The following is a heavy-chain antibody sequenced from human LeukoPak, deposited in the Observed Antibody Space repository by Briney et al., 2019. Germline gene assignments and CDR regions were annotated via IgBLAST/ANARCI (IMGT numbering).Heavy chain of an antibody. V-gene: IGHV4-4*07. CDR3: ARDDYYDSSGYYYSASMGAFDI. J-gene: IGHJ3*02. CDR2: IYTSGST. Sequence: PSETLSLTCTVSGGSISSYYWSWIRQPAGKGLEWIGRIYTSGSTNYNPSLKSRVTMSVDTSKNQFSLKLSSVTAADTAVYYCARDDYYDSSGYYYSASMGAFDIWGQGTMVTVSS. CDR1: GGSISSYY. D-gene: IGHD3-22*01.